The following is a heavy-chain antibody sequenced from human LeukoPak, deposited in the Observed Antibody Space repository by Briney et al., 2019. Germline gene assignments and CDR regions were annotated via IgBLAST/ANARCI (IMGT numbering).Heavy chain of an antibody. CDR3: ARDRGGLAY. CDR1: GDSVSSDTAA. V-gene: IGHV6-1*01. Sequence: SQTLSLTCAISGDSVSSDTAAWNWLRQTPSRGLEWLGRTYSRSEWFNHYAVSLKSRQTINPDTSKNQFSLHLNSVTPEDTAVYYCARDRGGLAYWGQGTPVTVSS. D-gene: IGHD3-10*01. J-gene: IGHJ4*02. CDR2: TYSRSEWFN.